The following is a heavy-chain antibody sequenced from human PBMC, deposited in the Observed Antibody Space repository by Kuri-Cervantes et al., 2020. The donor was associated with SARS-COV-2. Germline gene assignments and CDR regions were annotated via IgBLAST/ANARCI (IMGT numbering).Heavy chain of an antibody. CDR3: ARRVPDDYGDYRFDP. Sequence: GSLRLSCAASGFSFSSYGMSWVRQAPGKGLEWVGSISYSGSTYYNPSLKSRITISVDTSKNQFSLKLSSVTAADTAVYYCARRVPDDYGDYRFDPWGQGTLVTVSS. V-gene: IGHV4-39*01. CDR2: ISYSGST. J-gene: IGHJ5*02. D-gene: IGHD4-17*01. CDR1: GFSFSSYG.